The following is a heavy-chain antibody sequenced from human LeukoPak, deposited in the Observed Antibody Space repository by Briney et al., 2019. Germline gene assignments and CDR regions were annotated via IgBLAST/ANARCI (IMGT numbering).Heavy chain of an antibody. J-gene: IGHJ1*01. Sequence: ASVKVSCKASGGTFSSYTISWVRQAPGQGLEWMGRIIPILGIANYAQKLQGRVTMTTDTSTSTAYMELRSLRSDDTAVYYCARPSNKLRFLEWLPTTEYFQHWGQGTLVTVSS. CDR3: ARPSNKLRFLEWLPTTEYFQH. CDR2: IIPILGIA. V-gene: IGHV1-69*02. CDR1: GGTFSSYT. D-gene: IGHD3-3*01.